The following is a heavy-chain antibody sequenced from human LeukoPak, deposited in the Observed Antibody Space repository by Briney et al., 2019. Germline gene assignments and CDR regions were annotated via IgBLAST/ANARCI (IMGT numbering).Heavy chain of an antibody. Sequence: GGSLRLSCAASGFTFSSYGMHWVRQAPGKGLEWVAVIWYDGSNKYYADSVKGRFTISRDNSKNTLYPQMNSLRAEDTAVYYCARDVEMATIRYFDYWGQGTLVTVSS. J-gene: IGHJ4*02. V-gene: IGHV3-33*01. D-gene: IGHD5-24*01. CDR2: IWYDGSNK. CDR3: ARDVEMATIRYFDY. CDR1: GFTFSSYG.